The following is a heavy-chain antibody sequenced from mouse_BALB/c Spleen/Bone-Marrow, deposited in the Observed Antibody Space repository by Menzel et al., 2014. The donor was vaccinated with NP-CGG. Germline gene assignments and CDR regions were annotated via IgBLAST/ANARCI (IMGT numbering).Heavy chain of an antibody. Sequence: EVKLMESGGGLVQPGGSLKPSCAASGFTFSSYGMSWVRQTPDKRLEMIATINNNGGDAYYPDSVKGRFTISRDNARNTLYLQMSSLKSEDTAMYYCARGYDYSSWFAYWGQGTLVTVSP. D-gene: IGHD2-4*01. CDR2: INNNGGDA. J-gene: IGHJ3*01. CDR1: GFTFSSYG. V-gene: IGHV5-6-3*01. CDR3: ARGYDYSSWFAY.